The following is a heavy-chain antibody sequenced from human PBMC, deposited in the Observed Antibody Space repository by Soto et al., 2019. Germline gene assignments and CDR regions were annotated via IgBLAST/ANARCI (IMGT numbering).Heavy chain of an antibody. CDR2: ITGDSDDT. J-gene: IGHJ5*02. Sequence: PSLSCEACGFTFSTFAMCWVRQAPGKGMEWISSITGDSDDTDYADSVKGLVTISRDNSKNTLYLHMSSVRVDDTSIYYCAKDRYSGSPYNWFDPWGQGSLVTVSS. D-gene: IGHD5-12*01. V-gene: IGHV3-23*01. CDR3: AKDRYSGSPYNWFDP. CDR1: GFTFSTFA.